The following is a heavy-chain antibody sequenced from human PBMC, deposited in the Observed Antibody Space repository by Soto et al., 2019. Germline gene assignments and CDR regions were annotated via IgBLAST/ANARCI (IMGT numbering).Heavy chain of an antibody. Sequence: GGSLRLSCAASGFTFGNYWMDWVRQAPGKGLEWVANINQDGSEKHYVDSVKGRFTISRDNAKNSLYLQMSSLTAEDSALYYCARSLDYWGQGTLVTVSS. CDR1: GFTFGNYW. V-gene: IGHV3-7*01. CDR2: INQDGSEK. CDR3: ARSLDY. J-gene: IGHJ4*02.